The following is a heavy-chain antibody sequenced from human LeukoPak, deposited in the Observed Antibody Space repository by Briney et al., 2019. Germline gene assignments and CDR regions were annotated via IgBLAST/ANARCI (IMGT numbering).Heavy chain of an antibody. V-gene: IGHV3-33*01. Sequence: GGSLRLSCAASGFTFSSYAMHWVRQAPGKGLEWVAVIWYDGSNKYYADSVQGRLTISRDNSKNTLFLQMNGLRAEDTAVYYCARVGYCSSTTCYYYFDHWGQGTLVTVSS. J-gene: IGHJ4*02. CDR2: IWYDGSNK. CDR1: GFTFSSYA. CDR3: ARVGYCSSTTCYYYFDH. D-gene: IGHD2-2*01.